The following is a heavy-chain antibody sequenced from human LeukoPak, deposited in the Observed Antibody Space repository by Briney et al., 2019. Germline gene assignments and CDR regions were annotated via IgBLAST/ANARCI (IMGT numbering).Heavy chain of an antibody. V-gene: IGHV4-59*08. CDR2: IYYSGST. Sequence: SETLSLTCTVSGGSISSYYWSWIRQPPGKGLEWIGYIYYSGSTYYNPSLKSRVTISADTSKNQFSLKLSSVTAADTAVYYCASYYGYSYGSFDYWGQGTLVTVSS. J-gene: IGHJ4*02. CDR1: GGSISSYY. D-gene: IGHD5-18*01. CDR3: ASYYGYSYGSFDY.